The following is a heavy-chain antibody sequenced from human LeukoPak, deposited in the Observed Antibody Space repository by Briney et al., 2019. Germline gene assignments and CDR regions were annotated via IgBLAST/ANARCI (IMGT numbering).Heavy chain of an antibody. J-gene: IGHJ6*03. D-gene: IGHD3-3*01. V-gene: IGHV3-7*01. Sequence: GGSLRLSCAASGFTFSSYWMSWVRQAPGKGLEWVANIKQDGSEKYYVDSVKGRFTISRDNAKNSLYLQMNSLRAEDTAVYYCARDGITILYYYCMDVWGKGTTVTVSS. CDR3: ARDGITILYYYCMDV. CDR1: GFTFSSYW. CDR2: IKQDGSEK.